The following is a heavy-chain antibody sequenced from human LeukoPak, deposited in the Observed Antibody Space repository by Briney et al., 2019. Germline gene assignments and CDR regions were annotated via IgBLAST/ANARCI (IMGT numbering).Heavy chain of an antibody. CDR3: ARGRDDYNFAY. Sequence: SETLSLTCAVYGGSFSGFHWTWIRQPPGKGLEWIGEINHSGSTNYNPSLRSRVSISVDTSKNQFSLKLFSVTAADTAVYYCARGRDDYNFAYWGQGTLVTVSS. V-gene: IGHV4-34*01. D-gene: IGHD5-24*01. CDR1: GGSFSGFH. CDR2: INHSGST. J-gene: IGHJ4*02.